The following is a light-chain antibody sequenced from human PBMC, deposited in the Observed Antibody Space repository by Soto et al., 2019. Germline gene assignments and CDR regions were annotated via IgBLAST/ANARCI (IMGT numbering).Light chain of an antibody. CDR3: QKYNSAPWT. V-gene: IGKV1-27*01. J-gene: IGKJ1*01. CDR1: QGIAKS. Sequence: DIQMTQSPSSLSASVGDRVTITCRASQGIAKSLAWYQQKPGKAPKLLIYSASTLQSGVPSRFSGSGSGTDFTLTISSLQPEDVATYYCQKYNSAPWTLGQGTKVEIK. CDR2: SAS.